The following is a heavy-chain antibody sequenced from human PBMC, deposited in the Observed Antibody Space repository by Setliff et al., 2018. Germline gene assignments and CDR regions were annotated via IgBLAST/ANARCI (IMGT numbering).Heavy chain of an antibody. CDR1: GGSFSGYY. V-gene: IGHV4-34*09. J-gene: IGHJ3*02. CDR2: INHSGST. D-gene: IGHD2-21*01. Sequence: SETLSLTCAVYGGSFSGYYWSWIRQPPGKGLEWIGEINHSGSTYYNPSLKSRVTISVDTSKNQFSLKLSSVTAADTAVYYCARVALVVVIRNAFDIWGQGTMVTVSS. CDR3: ARVALVVVIRNAFDI.